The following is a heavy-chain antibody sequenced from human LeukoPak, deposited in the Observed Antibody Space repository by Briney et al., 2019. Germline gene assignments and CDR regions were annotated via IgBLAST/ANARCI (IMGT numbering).Heavy chain of an antibody. Sequence: ASVKVSCKASGYTFTNYAISWVRQAPGQGLEWMGWISAYNGNTNYAQKLQGRVTMTTDTSTSTAYMELRSLRSDDTAVYYCARVRGYYDSSGHFDYWGQGTLVTVSS. V-gene: IGHV1-18*01. CDR2: ISAYNGNT. CDR1: GYTFTNYA. CDR3: ARVRGYYDSSGHFDY. J-gene: IGHJ4*02. D-gene: IGHD3-22*01.